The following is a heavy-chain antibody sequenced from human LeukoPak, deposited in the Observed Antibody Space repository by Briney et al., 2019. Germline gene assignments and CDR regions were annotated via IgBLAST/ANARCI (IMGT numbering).Heavy chain of an antibody. CDR3: ARGSGWYRY. V-gene: IGHV3-30-3*01. D-gene: IGHD6-19*01. Sequence: PGKSLRLSCAASGFTFSGYPIHWVRQAPGKGLEWVAVISYDGSNKYYADSVKGRFTISRDNSKNTLYLQMNSLRAEDTAVYYCARGSGWYRYWGQGTLVTVSS. J-gene: IGHJ4*02. CDR1: GFTFSGYP. CDR2: ISYDGSNK.